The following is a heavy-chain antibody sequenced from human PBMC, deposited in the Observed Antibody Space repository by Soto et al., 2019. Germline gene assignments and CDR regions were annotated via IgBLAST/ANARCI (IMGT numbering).Heavy chain of an antibody. CDR3: AGGHGWRGFCSGGSCYNWFDP. D-gene: IGHD2-15*01. CDR1: GFTFSSYW. V-gene: IGHV3-7*01. J-gene: IGHJ5*02. Sequence: GGSLRLSCAASGFTFSSYWMSWVRQAPGKGLEWVANIKQDGSEKYYVDSVKGRFTISRDNAKNSLYLKMNSPRAEDTAVYYCAGGHGWRGFCSGGSCYNWFDPWGQGTLVTVSS. CDR2: IKQDGSEK.